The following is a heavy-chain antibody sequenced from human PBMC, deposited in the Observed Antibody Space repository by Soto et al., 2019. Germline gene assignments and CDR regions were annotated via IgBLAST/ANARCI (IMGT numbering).Heavy chain of an antibody. V-gene: IGHV3-48*02. J-gene: IGHJ3*02. CDR1: GFTFSDSA. CDR3: ARGRDHAFDI. CDR2: ITSTSSTI. Sequence: GGSLRLSCEASGFTFSDSAMSWVRQAPGKGLDWLAFITSTSSTILYADSVKGRFTISRDNAKNSLYLQMSSLRDEDTAVYYCARGRDHAFDIWGQGTMVTVSS.